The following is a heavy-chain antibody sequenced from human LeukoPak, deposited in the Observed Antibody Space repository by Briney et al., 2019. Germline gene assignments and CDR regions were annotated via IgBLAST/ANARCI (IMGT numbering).Heavy chain of an antibody. CDR1: GGSISSYY. V-gene: IGHV4-39*01. Sequence: SETLSLTCTVSGGSISSYYWCWIRQPPGTGLEWIGSIYYSWSAYYNPYLKSRVTISVDTSKNQFSLKLNSVTAADAAVYYCARKYTPLVGDFPYYFDSWGQGTLVTVSS. CDR3: ARKYTPLVGDFPYYFDS. D-gene: IGHD4-17*01. CDR2: IYYSWSA. J-gene: IGHJ4*02.